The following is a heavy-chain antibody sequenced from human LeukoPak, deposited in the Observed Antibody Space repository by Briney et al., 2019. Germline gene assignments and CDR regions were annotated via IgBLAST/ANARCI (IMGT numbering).Heavy chain of an antibody. CDR3: ARSITSFDYYFDY. J-gene: IGHJ4*02. V-gene: IGHV3-7*01. D-gene: IGHD2/OR15-2a*01. Sequence: PGGSLRLSCAASGFTFSSYWMSWVRQAPGKGLEWVANIKQDGSEKYYVDSVKGRFTISRDNAKNSLYLQMNSLRAEDTAVYYCARSITSFDYYFDYWGQGTLVTVSS. CDR1: GFTFSSYW. CDR2: IKQDGSEK.